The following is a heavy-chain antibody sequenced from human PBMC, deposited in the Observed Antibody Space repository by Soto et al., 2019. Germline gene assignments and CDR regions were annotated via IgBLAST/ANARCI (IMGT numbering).Heavy chain of an antibody. J-gene: IGHJ4*02. CDR3: AGAKLQGDSYGYHFDH. CDR1: GGSISSGGNY. CDR2: IYYSGST. V-gene: IGHV4-31*03. D-gene: IGHD5-18*01. Sequence: SETLSLTCTVSGGSISSGGNYWNWIRHHPGTGLEWIGYIYYSGSTYYNPSLKSRVFISVDTSKNQFSLRLSSVTAADTAVYYCAGAKLQGDSYGYHFDHWGQGTLVTVSS.